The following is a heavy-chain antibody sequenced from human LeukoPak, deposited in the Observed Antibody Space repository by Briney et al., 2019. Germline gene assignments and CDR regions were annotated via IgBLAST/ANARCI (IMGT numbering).Heavy chain of an antibody. CDR1: GFTFDDYA. Sequence: GRSLRPSCAASGFTFDDYAMHWVRQAPGKGLEWVSGISWNSGSIGYADSVKGRFTISRDNAKNSLYLQMNSLRAEDMALYYCAKTMGSGWSDAFDIWGQGTMVTASS. CDR2: ISWNSGSI. V-gene: IGHV3-9*03. CDR3: AKTMGSGWSDAFDI. D-gene: IGHD6-19*01. J-gene: IGHJ3*02.